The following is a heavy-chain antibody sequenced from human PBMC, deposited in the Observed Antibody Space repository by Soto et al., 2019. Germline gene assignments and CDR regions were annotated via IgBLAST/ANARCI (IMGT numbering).Heavy chain of an antibody. J-gene: IGHJ6*02. V-gene: IGHV1-18*01. Sequence: ASVKVSCRASGYTFTSYGISWVRQAPGQGLEWMGWISAYNGNTNYAQKLQGRVTMTTDTSTSTAYMELRSLRSDDTAVYYCARAIVVVVPAAIVYYYGMDVWGQGTKVTVSS. CDR1: GYTFTSYG. CDR3: ARAIVVVVPAAIVYYYGMDV. CDR2: ISAYNGNT. D-gene: IGHD2-2*01.